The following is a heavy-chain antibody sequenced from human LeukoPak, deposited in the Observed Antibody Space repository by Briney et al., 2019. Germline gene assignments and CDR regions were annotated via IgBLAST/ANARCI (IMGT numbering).Heavy chain of an antibody. V-gene: IGHV3-30-3*01. D-gene: IGHD6-6*01. CDR3: AREGSSSLTVYYYYYMDV. CDR1: GFTFSSYA. CDR2: ISYDGSNK. J-gene: IGHJ6*03. Sequence: GGSLRLSCAASGFTFSSYAMHWVRQAPGKGLEWVAVISYDGSNKYYADSVKGRFTISRDNSKNTLYLQMNSLRAEDTAVYYCAREGSSSLTVYYYYYMDVWGKGTTVTVSS.